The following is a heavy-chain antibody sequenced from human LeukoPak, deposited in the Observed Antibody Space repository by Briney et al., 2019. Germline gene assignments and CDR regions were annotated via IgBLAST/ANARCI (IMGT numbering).Heavy chain of an antibody. CDR2: ISSSGDST. CDR1: GFTVSSNY. Sequence: GGSLRLFCAASGFTVSSNYMSWVRQARGKGLEWVSAISSSGDSTYYAKSGKGSFTISRDNSKKMLYLQMNSPRAEDTARYYCAKGVDDILLWFGELLSCAFDIWGQGTMVTVSS. CDR3: AKGVDDILLWFGELLSCAFDI. J-gene: IGHJ3*02. V-gene: IGHV3-23*01. D-gene: IGHD3-10*01.